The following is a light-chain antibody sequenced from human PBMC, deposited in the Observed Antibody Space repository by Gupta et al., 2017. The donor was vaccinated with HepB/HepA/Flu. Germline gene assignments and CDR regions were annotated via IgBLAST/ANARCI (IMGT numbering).Light chain of an antibody. CDR2: AAS. V-gene: IGKV1-39*01. J-gene: IGKJ1*01. CDR3: QQSYSTPRT. Sequence: DIQMTQSPSSLSASVGDRLTITFRASQSISSYLNWYQQKPGKAPKLLIYAASSLQSGVPSRFSGSGSGTDFTLTISSLQPEDFATYYCQQSYSTPRTFGQGTKVEIK. CDR1: QSISSY.